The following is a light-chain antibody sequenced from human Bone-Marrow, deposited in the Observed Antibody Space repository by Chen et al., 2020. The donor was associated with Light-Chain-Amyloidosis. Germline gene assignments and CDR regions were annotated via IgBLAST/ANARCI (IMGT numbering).Light chain of an antibody. CDR1: LSLVHRDGNTY. CDR2: LIS. J-gene: IGKJ5*01. Sequence: DVVMTQTPLSSPVTLGLPPSISCRSSLSLVHRDGNTYLSWLQQRPGQPPRLLIYLISNRFSGVPDRFSGSGAGTDFTLKISRVEAEDVGIYYCMQSTQVPISFGQGTRLEIK. CDR3: MQSTQVPIS. V-gene: IGKV2-24*01.